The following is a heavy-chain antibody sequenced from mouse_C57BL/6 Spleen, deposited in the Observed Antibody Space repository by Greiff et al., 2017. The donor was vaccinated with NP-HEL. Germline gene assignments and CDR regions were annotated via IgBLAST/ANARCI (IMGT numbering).Heavy chain of an antibody. J-gene: IGHJ2*01. CDR3: ARSLITTVVVPGY. CDR2: INPSNGGT. V-gene: IGHV1-53*01. CDR1: GYTFTSYW. D-gene: IGHD1-1*01. Sequence: QVQLKQPGTELVKPGASVKLSCKASGYTFTSYWMHWVKQSPGQGLEWIGNINPSNGGTNYNEKFKSKATLTVDKSSSTAYMQLSSLTSEDSAVYYCARSLITTVVVPGYWGQGTTLTVSS.